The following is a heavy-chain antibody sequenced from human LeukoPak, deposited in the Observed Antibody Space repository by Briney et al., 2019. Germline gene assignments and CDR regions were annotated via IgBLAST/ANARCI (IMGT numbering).Heavy chain of an antibody. CDR2: IYYSGST. D-gene: IGHD3-22*01. V-gene: IGHV4-59*01. Sequence: SETLSLTCTVSGGSISSYYWSWIRQPPGKGLGWIGYIYYSGSTNYNPSLKSRVTISVDTSKNQFSLKLSSVTAADTAVYYCARGQRTYYYDSSGYYDYWGQGTLVTVSS. J-gene: IGHJ4*02. CDR1: GGSISSYY. CDR3: ARGQRTYYYDSSGYYDY.